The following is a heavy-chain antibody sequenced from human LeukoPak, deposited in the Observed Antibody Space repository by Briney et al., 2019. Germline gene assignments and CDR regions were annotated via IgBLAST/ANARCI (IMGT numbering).Heavy chain of an antibody. CDR2: ISGSGGST. V-gene: IGHV3-23*01. CDR1: GFTFSSYA. CDR3: AKANYGSGSYLDY. Sequence: GRSLRLSCAASGFTFSSYAMSWVRQAPGKGLEWVSAISGSGGSTYYADSVKGRFTISRDNSKNTLYLQMNSLRAEDTAVYYCAKANYGSGSYLDYWGQGTLVTVSS. J-gene: IGHJ4*02. D-gene: IGHD3-10*01.